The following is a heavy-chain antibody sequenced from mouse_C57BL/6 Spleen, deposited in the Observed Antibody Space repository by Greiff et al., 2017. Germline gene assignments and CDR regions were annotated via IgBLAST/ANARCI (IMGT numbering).Heavy chain of an antibody. CDR1: EYEFPSHD. V-gene: IGHV5-2*01. Sequence: EVQGVESGGGLVQPGESLKLSCESNEYEFPSHDMSWVRKTPEKRLELVAAINSDGGSTYYPDTMEKRFIISRDNTKKTLYLQMSSLRSEDTTLYYCARQRSPYWYFDVWGTGTTVTVSS. CDR3: ARQRSPYWYFDV. CDR2: INSDGGST. J-gene: IGHJ1*03.